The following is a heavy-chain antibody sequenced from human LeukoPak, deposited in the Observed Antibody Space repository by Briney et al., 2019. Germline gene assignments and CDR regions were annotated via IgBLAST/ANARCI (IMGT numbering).Heavy chain of an antibody. J-gene: IGHJ4*02. CDR2: IYTSGST. CDR3: ARGPFSGYSSGWYGRFGRGSDY. Sequence: PSQTLSLTCTVSGGSISSGSYYWSWIRQPAGKGLEWIGRIYTSGSTNYNPSLKSRVTISVDTSKNQFSLKLSSVTAADTAVYYCARGPFSGYSSGWYGRFGRGSDYWGQGTLVTVSS. D-gene: IGHD6-19*01. CDR1: GGSISSGSYY. V-gene: IGHV4-61*02.